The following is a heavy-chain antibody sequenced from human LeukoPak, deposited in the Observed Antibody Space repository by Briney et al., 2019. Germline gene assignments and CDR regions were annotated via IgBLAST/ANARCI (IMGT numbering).Heavy chain of an antibody. CDR3: AKSRTGVYYFDY. J-gene: IGHJ4*02. CDR2: ISYDGSNK. D-gene: IGHD3-10*01. CDR1: GFTFSSYA. Sequence: GRSLRLSCAASGFTFSSYAMHWVRQAPGKGLEWVAVISYDGSNKYYADSVKGRFTISRDNSKNTLYLQMNSLRAEDTAVYYCAKSRTGVYYFDYWAREPWSPSPQ. V-gene: IGHV3-30-3*02.